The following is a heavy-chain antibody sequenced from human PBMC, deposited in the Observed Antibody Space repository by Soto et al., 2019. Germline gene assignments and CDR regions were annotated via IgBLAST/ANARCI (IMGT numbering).Heavy chain of an antibody. CDR3: TTDRSWFSDYVWGSYRHTLGY. CDR1: GFTFSNAW. Sequence: GGSLRLSCAASGFTFSNAWMNWVRQAPGKGLEWVGRIKSKTDGGTTDYTAPVKGRFTISRDDSKKTLYLQMKRQKTENKEKNYCTTDRSWFSDYVWGSYRHTLGYWGQGT. D-gene: IGHD3-16*02. V-gene: IGHV3-15*07. J-gene: IGHJ4*02. CDR2: IKSKTDGGTT.